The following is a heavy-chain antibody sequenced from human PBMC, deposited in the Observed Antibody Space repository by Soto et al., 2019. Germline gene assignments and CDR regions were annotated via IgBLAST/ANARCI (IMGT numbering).Heavy chain of an antibody. CDR3: ARDGVERGYYYYYMDV. Sequence: GGSLRLSCAASGFTFSSYSMNWVRQAPGKGLEWVSYISSSSTIYYADSVKGRFTISRDNAKNSLYLQMNSLRAEDTAVYYCARDGVERGYYYYYMDVWGKGTTVTVSS. D-gene: IGHD3-3*01. J-gene: IGHJ6*03. V-gene: IGHV3-48*01. CDR2: ISSSSTI. CDR1: GFTFSSYS.